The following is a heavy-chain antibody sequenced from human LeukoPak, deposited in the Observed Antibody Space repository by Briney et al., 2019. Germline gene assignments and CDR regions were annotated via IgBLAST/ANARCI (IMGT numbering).Heavy chain of an antibody. CDR1: GGSIGSNY. D-gene: IGHD6-19*01. Sequence: SSETLSLTCTVSGGSIGSNYWTWIRQPPGKGLEYIGYIYYTGGTNYNPSLKSRVTISVDTSKNQFSLKLSSVTAADTAVYFCAKYGNSGWVIDNWGQGTLVTVSS. V-gene: IGHV4-59*08. J-gene: IGHJ4*02. CDR3: AKYGNSGWVIDN. CDR2: IYYTGGT.